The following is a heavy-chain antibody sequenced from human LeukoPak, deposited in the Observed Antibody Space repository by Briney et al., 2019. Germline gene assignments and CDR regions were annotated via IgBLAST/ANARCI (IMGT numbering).Heavy chain of an antibody. CDR2: INHSGST. J-gene: IGHJ4*02. V-gene: IGHV4-34*01. D-gene: IGHD3-9*01. Sequence: SETLSLTCAVYGGSFSGYYWSWIRQPRGRGLEWIGEINHSGSTNYNPSLKSRVTISVDTSKNQFSLKLSSVTAADTAVYYCARGPRQYFADYWGQGTLVTVSS. CDR1: GGSFSGYY. CDR3: ARGPRQYFADY.